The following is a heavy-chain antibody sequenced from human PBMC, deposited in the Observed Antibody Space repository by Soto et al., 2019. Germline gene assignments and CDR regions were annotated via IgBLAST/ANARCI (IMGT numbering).Heavy chain of an antibody. CDR1: GFIFHNFG. D-gene: IGHD3-10*01. CDR2: ISYDGSNK. V-gene: IGHV3-30*18. CDR3: AKAVDITVRGVPPSDY. Sequence: QVQLVESGGGVVQPGRSLRLSCAASGFIFHNFGMHWVRQAPGKGLEWVAVISYDGSNKYYADSVKGRFTISRDNSQNTLYLQMNSLRPEDTAVYYCAKAVDITVRGVPPSDYWGQGTLVTVSS. J-gene: IGHJ4*02.